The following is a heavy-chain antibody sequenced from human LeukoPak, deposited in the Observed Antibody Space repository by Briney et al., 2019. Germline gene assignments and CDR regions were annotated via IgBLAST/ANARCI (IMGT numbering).Heavy chain of an antibody. D-gene: IGHD5-12*01. Sequence: GGSLRLSCAASGFTLSTYEMNWVRQAPGKGLEWVSYISGSGATIHYADSVKGRFTISRDNAKNSLYLQMNSLRVEDTAVYYCAREVATIDYWGQGTLVTVSS. CDR1: GFTLSTYE. CDR3: AREVATIDY. V-gene: IGHV3-48*03. CDR2: ISGSGATI. J-gene: IGHJ4*02.